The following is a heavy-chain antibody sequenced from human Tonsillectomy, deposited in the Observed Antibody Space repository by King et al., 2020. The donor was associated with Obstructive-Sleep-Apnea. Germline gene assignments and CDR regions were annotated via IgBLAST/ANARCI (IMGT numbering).Heavy chain of an antibody. CDR2: ISTKTDGAST. D-gene: IGHD6-13*01. V-gene: IGHV3-15*01. CDR1: EFTFSNAW. CDR3: TRGSAAAYFTY. Sequence: VQLVESGGGLVKAEGSLRLSCAASEFTFSNAWMSWVRQVTGKGLEWVGRISTKTDGASTDYAAPGKGRFIISRDDSKNTLYLQMNSLKIEDTAVYYCTRGSAAAYFTYWGQGTLVTVSS. J-gene: IGHJ4*02.